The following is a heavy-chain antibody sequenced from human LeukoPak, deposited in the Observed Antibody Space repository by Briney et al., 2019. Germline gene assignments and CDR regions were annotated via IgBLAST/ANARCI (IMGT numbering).Heavy chain of an antibody. D-gene: IGHD3-10*01. CDR1: EYSCNSHH. CDR3: ARDSGNYHYDMDV. CDR2: NFFHDGST. Sequence: VRGCCKPSEYSCNSHHVHGVRQAPGQGLEWMGINFFHDGSTSNTQKFQGRVTMTRDTSTSTVYMELSSLRSEDTAVYYCARDSGNYHYDMDVWGQGTTVIVSS. V-gene: IGHV1-46*02. J-gene: IGHJ6*02.